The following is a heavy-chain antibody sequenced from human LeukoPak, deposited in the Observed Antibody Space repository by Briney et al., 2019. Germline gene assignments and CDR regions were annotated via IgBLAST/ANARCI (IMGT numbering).Heavy chain of an antibody. V-gene: IGHV1-46*01. Sequence: ASVKVSRKASGYTFTSYYMHWVRQAPGQGLEWMGIINPSGGSTSYAQKFQGRVTMTRDTSTSTVYMELSSLRSEDTAVYYCARDGAYWSSSWAFDIWGQGTMVTVSS. D-gene: IGHD6-6*01. CDR1: GYTFTSYY. J-gene: IGHJ3*02. CDR2: INPSGGST. CDR3: ARDGAYWSSSWAFDI.